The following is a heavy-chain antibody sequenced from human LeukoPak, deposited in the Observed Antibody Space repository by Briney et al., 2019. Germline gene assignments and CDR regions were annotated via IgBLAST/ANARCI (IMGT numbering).Heavy chain of an antibody. CDR3: AREGQLWFGYYDYMDV. CDR1: GYTFTRYY. D-gene: IGHD3-10*01. Sequence: ASVTVSRKASGYTFTRYYMQWVRQAPGQRREWMGWIKPKSGGTNYAQRVQGRVTMTKDTFISTAYMELSRLRSDDTAVYYCAREGQLWFGYYDYMDVWGKGTTVTVSS. CDR2: IKPKSGGT. V-gene: IGHV1-2*02. J-gene: IGHJ6*03.